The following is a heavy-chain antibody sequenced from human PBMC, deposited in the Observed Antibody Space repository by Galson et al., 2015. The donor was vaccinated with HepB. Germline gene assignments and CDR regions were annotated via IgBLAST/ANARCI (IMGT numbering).Heavy chain of an antibody. CDR3: ARDPHCSGGACYFDY. V-gene: IGHV1-18*04. CDR2: TSTYNDNS. J-gene: IGHJ4*02. Sequence: SVKVSCKASGYTFTTYGITWVRQAPGQGLEWMGWTSTYNDNSKYAQKFQGRVTMTMDTSTTTAYMELRGLRSNDTAVFYCARDPHCSGGACYFDYWGQGTLVTVSS. D-gene: IGHD2-15*01. CDR1: GYTFTTYG.